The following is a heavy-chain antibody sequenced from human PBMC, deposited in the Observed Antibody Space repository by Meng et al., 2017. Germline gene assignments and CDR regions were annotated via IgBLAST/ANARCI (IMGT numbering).Heavy chain of an antibody. V-gene: IGHV3-74*01. CDR1: GFTFSSYW. CDR3: ARDDYDILTALVPYHYYYGMDV. J-gene: IGHJ6*02. Sequence: GESLKISCAASGFTFSSYWMHWVRQAPGKGLVWVSRINSDGSSTSYADSVKGRFTISRDNAKNTLYLQMNSLRAEDTAVYYCARDDYDILTALVPYHYYYGMDVWGQGTTVTVSS. CDR2: INSDGSST. D-gene: IGHD3-9*01.